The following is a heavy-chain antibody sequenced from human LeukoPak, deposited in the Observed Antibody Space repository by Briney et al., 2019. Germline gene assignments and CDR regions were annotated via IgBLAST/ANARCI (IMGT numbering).Heavy chain of an antibody. CDR3: AKEGSSSPFDY. J-gene: IGHJ4*02. CDR2: ISYDGSNK. CDR1: GFTFSSYG. Sequence: PGRSLRLSCAASGFTFSSYGMHWVRQAPGKGLEWVAVISYDGSNKYYADSVKGRFTISRDNSKNTLYLQMNSLRAEDTAVYYCAKEGSSSPFDYWGQGTLVTVSS. V-gene: IGHV3-30*18. D-gene: IGHD6-6*01.